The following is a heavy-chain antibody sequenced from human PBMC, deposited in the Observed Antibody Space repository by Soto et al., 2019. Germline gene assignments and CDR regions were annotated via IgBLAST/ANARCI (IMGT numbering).Heavy chain of an antibody. CDR3: ARPAVGGTSDAFDV. Sequence: SETLSLTCTVSGGSISSGSYYWGWIRQPPGKGLEWIGSIYYSGSTYYNPSLKSRVTIAVDTSKNQFSLKLRSVTAADTAVYYCARPAVGGTSDAFDVWGQGTMVTVSS. CDR2: IYYSGST. D-gene: IGHD6-19*01. J-gene: IGHJ3*01. CDR1: GGSISSGSYY. V-gene: IGHV4-39*01.